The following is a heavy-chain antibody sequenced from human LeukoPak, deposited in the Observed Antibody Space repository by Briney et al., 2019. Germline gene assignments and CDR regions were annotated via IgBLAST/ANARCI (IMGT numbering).Heavy chain of an antibody. CDR2: IYYGGTT. J-gene: IGHJ4*02. D-gene: IGHD3-3*01. V-gene: IGHV4-59*01. CDR3: ARDTIVASGMQH. CDR1: GGSLSTYS. Sequence: PSETLSLTCSVSGGSLSTYSWSWVRQSPGKRLEWIGYIYYGGTTNYNPSLKSRATISADTAKNQFSPRLRSVTAADTAIYYCARDTIVASGMQHWGQGTLVTVSS.